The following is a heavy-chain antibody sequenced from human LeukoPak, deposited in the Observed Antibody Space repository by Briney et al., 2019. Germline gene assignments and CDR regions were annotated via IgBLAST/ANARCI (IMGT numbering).Heavy chain of an antibody. CDR2: INHSGDT. V-gene: IGHV4-34*01. J-gene: IGHJ5*02. CDR1: GGSFSGYY. CDR3: ARDSGYDPNWFDP. D-gene: IGHD5-12*01. Sequence: SETLSLTCAVYGGSFSGYYWTWIRQAPGRGLEWIGEINHSGDTNYNPSLKSRVTISVDKSKNQFSLKLSSVTAADTAVYYCARDSGYDPNWFDPWGQGTLVTVSS.